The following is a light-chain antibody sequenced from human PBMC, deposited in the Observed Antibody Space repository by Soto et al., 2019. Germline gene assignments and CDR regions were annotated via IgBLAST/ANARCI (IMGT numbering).Light chain of an antibody. V-gene: IGKV1-5*01. Sequence: DIQMTQSPSTLSAFVGDRVTITCRASQSISIWLAWYQQKPGKAPKLLIYDASGLASGVPSRFSGSGSGTEFTLTISSLQPDDFATYYCQQYDSYSTFGPGTKVEIK. CDR2: DAS. J-gene: IGKJ1*01. CDR3: QQYDSYST. CDR1: QSISIW.